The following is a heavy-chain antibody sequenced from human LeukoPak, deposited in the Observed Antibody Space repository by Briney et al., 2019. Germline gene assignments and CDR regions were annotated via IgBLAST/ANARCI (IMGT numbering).Heavy chain of an antibody. J-gene: IGHJ5*02. V-gene: IGHV3-48*03. D-gene: IGHD2-2*01. CDR3: ASPGRYCSSTSCCWFDP. CDR2: ISSSGSTI. Sequence: PGGSLRLSCAASGFTFSSYEMNWVRQAPGKGLEWVSYISSSGSTIYYADSVKGRFTISRDNAKNSLYLQMNSLRAEDTAVYYCASPGRYCSSTSCCWFDPWGQGTLVTVSS. CDR1: GFTFSSYE.